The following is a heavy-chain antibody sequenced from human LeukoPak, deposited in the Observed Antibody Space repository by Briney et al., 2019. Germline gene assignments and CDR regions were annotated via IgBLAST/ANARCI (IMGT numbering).Heavy chain of an antibody. CDR2: IYSGGST. D-gene: IGHD3-22*01. CDR1: GFTVSSNY. Sequence: PGGSLRLPCAASGFTVSSNYMSWVRQAPGKGLDWVSVIYSGGSTYYADSVKGRFTISRDNSKNTVDLQMNSLRAEDTAVYYCARGHDYDSSVAYWGQGTLVTVSS. CDR3: ARGHDYDSSVAY. V-gene: IGHV3-66*01. J-gene: IGHJ4*02.